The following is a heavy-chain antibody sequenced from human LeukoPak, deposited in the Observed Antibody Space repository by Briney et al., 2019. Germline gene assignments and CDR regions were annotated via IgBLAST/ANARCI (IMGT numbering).Heavy chain of an antibody. CDR1: GYTFTTYG. V-gene: IGHV1-18*01. J-gene: IGHJ4*02. D-gene: IGHD3-22*01. Sequence: GASVKVSCKASGYTFTTYGISWVRQAPGQGLEWMGWISTYNGDTNYAQKLQGRITMTTDASTSTAYMELRSLRSDDTAVYYCSRDTDNYDGGGYLFDYWGQGTLVTVSS. CDR2: ISTYNGDT. CDR3: SRDTDNYDGGGYLFDY.